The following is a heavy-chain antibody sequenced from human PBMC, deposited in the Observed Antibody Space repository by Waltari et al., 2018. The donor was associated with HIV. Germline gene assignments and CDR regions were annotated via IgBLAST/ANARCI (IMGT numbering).Heavy chain of an antibody. Sequence: QVQLQESGPGLVKPSETLSLTCTVSGYSISSGYYWGWIRQPPGKGLEWIGSIYHSGSTYYNPSLKSRVTISVDTSKNQFSLKLSSVTTADTAVYYCARGKDQYDILTGYCLDYFDYWGQGTLVTVSS. CDR1: GYSISSGYY. CDR3: ARGKDQYDILTGYCLDYFDY. CDR2: IYHSGST. D-gene: IGHD3-9*01. V-gene: IGHV4-38-2*02. J-gene: IGHJ4*02.